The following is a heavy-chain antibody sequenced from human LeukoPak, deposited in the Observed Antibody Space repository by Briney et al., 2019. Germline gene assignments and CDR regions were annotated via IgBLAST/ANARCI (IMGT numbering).Heavy chain of an antibody. CDR2: ISGSGGST. CDR3: AKDGDSSGYPYWYFDL. CDR1: GFTFSSYA. D-gene: IGHD3-22*01. Sequence: PGGSLRLSCAASGFTFSSYAMSWVRQAPGKGLEWVSAISGSGGSTYYADSVKGRFTISRDNSKNTLYLQMNSLRAEDTAVYYCAKDGDSSGYPYWYFDLWGRGTLVTVSS. J-gene: IGHJ2*01. V-gene: IGHV3-23*01.